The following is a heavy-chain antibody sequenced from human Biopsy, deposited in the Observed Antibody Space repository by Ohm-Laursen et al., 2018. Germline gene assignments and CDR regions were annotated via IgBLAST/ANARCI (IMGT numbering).Heavy chain of an antibody. Sequence: ASVKVSCKSSGCSFTSYYMHWVRQAPGQGLEWMGMINPSGSTTSYPQIFQGRVTMTRDTSKSTVYMELSSLRSADTAAYFCARNTGWYGDLYYFDYWGQGTLVTVSS. CDR3: ARNTGWYGDLYYFDY. CDR1: GCSFTSYY. D-gene: IGHD6-19*01. CDR2: INPSGSTT. V-gene: IGHV1-46*01. J-gene: IGHJ4*02.